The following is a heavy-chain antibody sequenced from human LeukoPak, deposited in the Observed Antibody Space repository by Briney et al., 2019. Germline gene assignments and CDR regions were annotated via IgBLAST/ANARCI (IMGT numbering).Heavy chain of an antibody. V-gene: IGHV3-21*01. J-gene: IGHJ4*02. D-gene: IGHD6-13*01. CDR2: ISSSSSYI. CDR3: ARSGYSSSLLDY. CDR1: GFTFSSYS. Sequence: GGSLGLSCAASGFTFSSYSMNWVRQAPGKGLEWVSSISSSSSYIYYADSVKGRFTISRDNAKKSVYLQMNSLRAEDTAVYYCARSGYSSSLLDYWGQGTLVTVSS.